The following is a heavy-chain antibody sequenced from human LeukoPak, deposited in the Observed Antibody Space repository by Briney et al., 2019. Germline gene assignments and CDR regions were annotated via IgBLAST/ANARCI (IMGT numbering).Heavy chain of an antibody. D-gene: IGHD6-13*01. CDR1: GFTFDDYG. V-gene: IGHV3-20*04. CDR2: INWNGGST. J-gene: IGHJ2*01. CDR3: AKDRDIRSSWYTNWYFDV. Sequence: GGSLRLSCAASGFTFDDYGMSWVRQAPGKGLEWVSGINWNGGSTGYADSVKGRFTISRDNAKNSLYLQMNSLRTEDMALYYCAKDRDIRSSWYTNWYFDVWGRGTLVTVSS.